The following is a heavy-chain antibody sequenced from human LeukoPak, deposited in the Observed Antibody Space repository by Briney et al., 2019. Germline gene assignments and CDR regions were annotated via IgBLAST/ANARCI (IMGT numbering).Heavy chain of an antibody. J-gene: IGHJ5*02. CDR2: IYYSGST. D-gene: IGHD3-10*01. CDR1: GGSISSYY. CDR3: ARAYTHYYGSGSYYNPNWFDP. Sequence: PSETLSLTCTVSGGSISSYYWSWIRQPPGKGLEWIGYIYYSGSTNYNPSLKSRVTISVDTSKNQFSLKLSSVTAADTAVYYCARAYTHYYGSGSYYNPNWFDPWGQGTLVTVSS. V-gene: IGHV4-59*08.